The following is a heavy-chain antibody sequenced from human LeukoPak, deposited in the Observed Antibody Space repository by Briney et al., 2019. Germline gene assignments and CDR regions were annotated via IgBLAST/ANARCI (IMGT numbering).Heavy chain of an antibody. CDR3: AKPSLRDILTGYYSRLFYFDY. V-gene: IGHV3-23*01. CDR2: IRGSDDST. D-gene: IGHD3-9*01. Sequence: GGYLRLSCAASGFPLRTYAMSWVRQAPGKGLEWVSSIRGSDDSTYYADSVKGRFTISRDNSENTVLLQMNNLRADDTAVYYCAKPSLRDILTGYYSRLFYFDYWGQGTLALVSS. CDR1: GFPLRTYA. J-gene: IGHJ4*02.